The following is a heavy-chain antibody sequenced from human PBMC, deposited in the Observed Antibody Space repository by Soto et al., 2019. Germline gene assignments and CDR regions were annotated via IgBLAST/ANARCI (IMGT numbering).Heavy chain of an antibody. D-gene: IGHD1-26*01. CDR3: ARTRSAWSDFHYYSLDV. J-gene: IGHJ6*02. Sequence: GGSLRLSCAASGFSFSSYNMHWVRQAPGKGLEWVALILHDGSNEYYADSVKGRFTISRDNSKNTLYLQMKSLTGEDTAVYYCARTRSAWSDFHYYSLDVWGQGTTVTVSS. CDR1: GFSFSSYN. V-gene: IGHV3-30*03. CDR2: ILHDGSNE.